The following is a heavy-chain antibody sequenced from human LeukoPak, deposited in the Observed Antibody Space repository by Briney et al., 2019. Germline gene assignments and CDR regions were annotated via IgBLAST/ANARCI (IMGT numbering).Heavy chain of an antibody. Sequence: ASVKVFCNASGYTFINYCINWVRQAPGQGLEWMGWINANTENPTYAQGFTGRFVFSLDTSVSTAYLQISSLKAEDTAVYYCARDIDFSSGWYGPVDYWGQGTLVTVSS. CDR1: GYTFINYC. V-gene: IGHV7-4-1*02. CDR2: INANTENP. CDR3: ARDIDFSSGWYGPVDY. J-gene: IGHJ4*02. D-gene: IGHD6-19*01.